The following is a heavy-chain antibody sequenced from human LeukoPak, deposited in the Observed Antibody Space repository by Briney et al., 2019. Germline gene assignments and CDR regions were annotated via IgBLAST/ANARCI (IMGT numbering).Heavy chain of an antibody. Sequence: GGSLRLSCAASGFTFSIYWMHWVRQAPGKGLVWVSRIYSDGSSTSYADSVKGRFTISRDNAKNTLYLQVNSLRAEDTAVYYCASGIDSSGSHHYYNWFDPWGQGTLVTVSS. CDR1: GFTFSIYW. J-gene: IGHJ5*02. CDR2: IYSDGSST. V-gene: IGHV3-74*01. CDR3: ASGIDSSGSHHYYNWFDP. D-gene: IGHD3-22*01.